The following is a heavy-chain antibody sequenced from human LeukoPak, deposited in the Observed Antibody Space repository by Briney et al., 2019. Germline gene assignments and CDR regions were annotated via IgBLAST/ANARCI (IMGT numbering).Heavy chain of an antibody. V-gene: IGHV1-3*01. J-gene: IGHJ4*02. CDR3: AREGSGCLGY. Sequence: GASVKVSCKASGYTFTSYAMHWVRQAPGQRLEWMGWINAGTGNTRYSQNFQGRVTITRDTSASTAYMELSSLRSEDTAVYYCAREGSGCLGYWGQGTLVTVSS. CDR2: INAGTGNT. D-gene: IGHD6-19*01. CDR1: GYTFTSYA.